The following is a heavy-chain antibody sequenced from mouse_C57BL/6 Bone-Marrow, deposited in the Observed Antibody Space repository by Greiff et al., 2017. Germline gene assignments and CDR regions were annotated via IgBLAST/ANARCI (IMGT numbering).Heavy chain of an antibody. D-gene: IGHD2-4*01. V-gene: IGHV1-55*01. J-gene: IGHJ4*01. Sequence: VQLQQPGAELVKPGASVKMSCKASGYTFTSYWITWVKQRPGQGLEWIGDIYPGSGSTNYNETFKSKATLTVDTSSSTAYMQLSNLTSEYSAVYYCARGHYDVYAKDYWGQGTSVTVSS. CDR2: IYPGSGST. CDR1: GYTFTSYW. CDR3: ARGHYDVYAKDY.